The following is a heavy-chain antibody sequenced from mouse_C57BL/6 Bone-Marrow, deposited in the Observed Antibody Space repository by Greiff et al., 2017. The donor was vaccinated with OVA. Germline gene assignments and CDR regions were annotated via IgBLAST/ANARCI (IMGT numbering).Heavy chain of an antibody. CDR2: IDPENGDT. Sequence: VQLQQSGAELVRPGASVKLSCTASGFNIKDDYMHWVKQRPEQGLEWIGWIDPENGDTEYASKFQGKATITADTSSNTACLQLSSLTSEDTAVYYCTTEGYDGYFDYWGQGTTLTVSS. J-gene: IGHJ2*01. V-gene: IGHV14-4*01. D-gene: IGHD2-3*01. CDR1: GFNIKDDY. CDR3: TTEGYDGYFDY.